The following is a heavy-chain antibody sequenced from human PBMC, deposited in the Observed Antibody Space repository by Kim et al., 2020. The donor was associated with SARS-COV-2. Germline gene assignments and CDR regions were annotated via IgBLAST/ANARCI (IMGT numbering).Heavy chain of an antibody. J-gene: IGHJ6*02. V-gene: IGHV4-31*03. Sequence: SETLSLTCTVSGGSISSGGYYWSWIRQHPGKGLEWIGYIYYSGSTYYNPSLKSRVTISVDTSKNQFSLKLSSVTAADTAVYYCARDQTDYYGSGSYRKNASSYYYYGMDVWGQGTTVTVSS. CDR2: IYYSGST. D-gene: IGHD3-10*01. CDR3: ARDQTDYYGSGSYRKNASSYYYYGMDV. CDR1: GGSISSGGYY.